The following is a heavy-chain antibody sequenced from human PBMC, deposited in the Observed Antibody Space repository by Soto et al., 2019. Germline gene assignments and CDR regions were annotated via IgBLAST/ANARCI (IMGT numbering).Heavy chain of an antibody. CDR3: ARGYCSSTSCYVEGYNWFDP. V-gene: IGHV5-10-1*01. Sequence: PGESLKISCKGSGYSFTSYWISWVRQMPGKGLEWMGRIDPSDSYTNYSPSFQGHVTISADKSISTAYLQWSSLKASDTAMYYCARGYCSSTSCYVEGYNWFDPWGQGTLVTVSS. CDR2: IDPSDSYT. CDR1: GYSFTSYW. D-gene: IGHD2-2*01. J-gene: IGHJ5*02.